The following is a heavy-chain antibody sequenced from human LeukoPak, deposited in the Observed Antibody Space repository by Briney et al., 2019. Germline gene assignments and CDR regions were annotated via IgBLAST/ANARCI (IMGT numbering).Heavy chain of an antibody. CDR1: GRSISSHY. J-gene: IGHJ4*02. CDR2: ISYSGST. CDR3: ARWTHYQPFDY. Sequence: PSETLSLTCTVSGRSISSHYWSWIRQPPGKGLEWIGYISYSGSTNYNPSLKSRVTISVDTSKNQFSLKLSSVTAADTAVYYCARWTHYQPFDYWGQGTLVTVSS. V-gene: IGHV4-59*11. D-gene: IGHD3/OR15-3a*01.